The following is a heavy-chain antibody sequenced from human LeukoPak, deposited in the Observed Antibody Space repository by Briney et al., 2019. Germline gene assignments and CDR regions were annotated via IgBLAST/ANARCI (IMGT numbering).Heavy chain of an antibody. CDR1: GFTFSSYA. Sequence: GGSLRLSCAASGFTFSSYAMSWVRQAPGKGLEWVSAISGSGGSTYYADSVKGRFTISRDNSKNTLYLQMNSLRAEDTAVYYCAKDLFGYSYGSHYYDGSGYYSYWGQGTLVTVSS. CDR3: AKDLFGYSYGSHYYDGSGYYSY. CDR2: ISGSGGST. J-gene: IGHJ4*02. D-gene: IGHD3-22*01. V-gene: IGHV3-23*01.